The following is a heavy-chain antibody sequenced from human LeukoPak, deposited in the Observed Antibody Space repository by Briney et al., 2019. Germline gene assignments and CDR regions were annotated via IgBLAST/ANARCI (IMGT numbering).Heavy chain of an antibody. CDR2: IYYSGST. D-gene: IGHD6-19*01. CDR3: ARVISSGWSYYFDY. V-gene: IGHV4-61*01. Sequence: SETLSLTCTVSGASVSSGSYDWSWIRQPPGKGLEWIVYIYYSGSTNYNPSLKSRVTISVDTSKNQFSLKLSSVTAADTAVYYCARVISSGWSYYFDYWGQGTLVTVSS. J-gene: IGHJ4*02. CDR1: GASVSSGSYD.